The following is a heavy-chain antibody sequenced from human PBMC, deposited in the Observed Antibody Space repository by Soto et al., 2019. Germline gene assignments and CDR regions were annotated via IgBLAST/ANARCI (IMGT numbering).Heavy chain of an antibody. Sequence: QVQLQESGPGLVKPSETLSLTCTVSGGSITGYYWTWIRQPPGKGLEWIGYVFYKRNTNYNPSLTSRVTISVDTSANQFSLRLSSVTAADTAVYYCARSGDSFGFTDYWGQGTLVNVSS. V-gene: IGHV4-59*01. CDR2: VFYKRNT. J-gene: IGHJ4*02. D-gene: IGHD5-18*01. CDR3: ARSGDSFGFTDY. CDR1: GGSITGYY.